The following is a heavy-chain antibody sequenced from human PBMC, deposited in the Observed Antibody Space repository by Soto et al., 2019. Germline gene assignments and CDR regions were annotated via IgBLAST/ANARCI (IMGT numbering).Heavy chain of an antibody. CDR3: ARGTVTKYFDY. CDR1: GGSFSGYY. V-gene: IGHV4-34*01. J-gene: IGHJ4*02. CDR2: INHSGST. Sequence: ASETLSLTCAVYGGSFSGYYWSWIRQPPGKGLEWIGEINHSGSTNYNPSLKSRVTISVDTSKNQFSLKLSSVTAADTAVYYCARGTVTKYFDYWGQGTLVTVSS. D-gene: IGHD4-17*01.